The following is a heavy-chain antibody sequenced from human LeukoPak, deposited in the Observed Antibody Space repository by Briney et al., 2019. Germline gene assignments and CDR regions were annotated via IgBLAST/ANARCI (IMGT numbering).Heavy chain of an antibody. V-gene: IGHV4-4*07. Sequence: PSETLSLTCTVSSDSISTYYWSWIRQPAGKGLEWIGRIHGTGSTNYNPSLKSRVTMSVDASKEEFSLELISVTAADTAVYYCARAVSTLYYFDYWGQGTLVTVSS. CDR1: SDSISTYY. J-gene: IGHJ4*02. CDR2: IHGTGST. CDR3: ARAVSTLYYFDY. D-gene: IGHD3-3*02.